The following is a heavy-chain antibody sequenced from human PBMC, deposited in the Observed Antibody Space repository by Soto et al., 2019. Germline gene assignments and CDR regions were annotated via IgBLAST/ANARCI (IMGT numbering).Heavy chain of an antibody. V-gene: IGHV2-5*02. Sequence: QITLKESGPTLVKPTQTLTLTCTFSGFSLSTSGVGVVWLRQRPGKALEWLALVYWDDDKRYSPCLKSRLTITQATSNNQVVVTMSNMAHVDTANYCWAHSSSRWRLGYWGQGALVTVSS. CDR2: VYWDDDK. CDR1: GFSLSTSGVG. D-gene: IGHD2-21*01. J-gene: IGHJ4*02. CDR3: AHSSSRWRLGY.